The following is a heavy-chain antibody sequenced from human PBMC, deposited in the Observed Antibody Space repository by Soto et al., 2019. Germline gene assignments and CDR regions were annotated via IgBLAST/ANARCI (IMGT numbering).Heavy chain of an antibody. CDR2: VYYSGST. D-gene: IGHD1-26*01. CDR3: AGSGTSSYNWFDS. Sequence: QLQLQESGPGLVKPSETLALTCTVSGGSIYTSSYYWGWIRQPPGKGLEWIGTVYYSGSTYYNSSLKSRVTISADTSKNQFSLKLTSVTAADTAVYYCAGSGTSSYNWFDSWGQGTMVTVSS. CDR1: GGSIYTSSYY. V-gene: IGHV4-39*01. J-gene: IGHJ5*01.